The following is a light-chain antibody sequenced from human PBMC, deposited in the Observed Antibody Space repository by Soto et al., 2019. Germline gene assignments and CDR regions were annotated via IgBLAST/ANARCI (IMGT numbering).Light chain of an antibody. V-gene: IGLV6-57*02. CDR3: QSHDSHNQV. J-gene: IGLJ3*02. CDR2: EDD. Sequence: NFMLTQPHSVSESPGKTVSISCTGSSGSIASNYVQCLQQRPDGAPTTAICEDDQRPSGVPDRFSGSIDNTSNSASLTISGLKTEYEAESSCQSHDSHNQVFGGGTKLTVL. CDR1: SGSIASNY.